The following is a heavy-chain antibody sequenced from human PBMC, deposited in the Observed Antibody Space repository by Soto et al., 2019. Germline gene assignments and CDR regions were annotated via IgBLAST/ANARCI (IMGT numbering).Heavy chain of an antibody. CDR1: GYTFTSYD. CDR2: MNPNSGNT. Sequence: ASVKVSFKASGYTFTSYDINWVRQATGQGLEWMGWMNPNSGNTGYAQKFQGRVTMTRNTSISTAYMELSSLRSEDTAVYYCARSGPGHYYYYMDGWGKGTTVTFSS. D-gene: IGHD1-1*01. CDR3: ARSGPGHYYYYMDG. V-gene: IGHV1-8*01. J-gene: IGHJ6*03.